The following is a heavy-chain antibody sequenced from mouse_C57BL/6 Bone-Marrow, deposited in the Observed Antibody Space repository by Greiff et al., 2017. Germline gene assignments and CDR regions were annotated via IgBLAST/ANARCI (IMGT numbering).Heavy chain of an antibody. Sequence: EVQVVESGGDLVKPGGSLKLSCAASGFTFSSYGMSWVRQTPDKRLEWVATISSGGSYTYYPDSVKGRFTISRDNAKNTLYLQMSSLKSEDTAMYYWARLGDWYFDVWGTGTTVTVSS. D-gene: IGHD4-1*01. CDR3: ARLGDWYFDV. J-gene: IGHJ1*03. CDR1: GFTFSSYG. CDR2: ISSGGSYT. V-gene: IGHV5-6*01.